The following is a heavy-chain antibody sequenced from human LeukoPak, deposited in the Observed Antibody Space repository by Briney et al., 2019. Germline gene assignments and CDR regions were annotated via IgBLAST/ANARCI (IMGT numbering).Heavy chain of an antibody. D-gene: IGHD3-22*01. CDR1: GFTFSSYS. CDR3: ARDRGSSGYYYGGLDY. J-gene: IGHJ4*02. Sequence: GGSLRLSCAASGFTFSSYSMNWVHQAPGKGLECVSSISSSSSYKSYADPVKGRFTISRDNAKNSLYLQMNSLRAEDTAVYYCARDRGSSGYYYGGLDYWGQGTLVTVSS. CDR2: ISSSSSYK. V-gene: IGHV3-21*01.